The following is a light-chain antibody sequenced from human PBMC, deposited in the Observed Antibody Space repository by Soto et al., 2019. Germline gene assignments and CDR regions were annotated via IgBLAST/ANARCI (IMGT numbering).Light chain of an antibody. CDR3: QQYNSYWT. CDR1: QSVSSK. CDR2: GES. V-gene: IGKV3-15*01. Sequence: EIVMTQSPATQSVSPGERATLSCRASQSVSSKLAWYQQKPGQAPRLLIYGESTRATGIPARFSGSGSGTEFTLTISSLQPDDFATYYCQQYNSYWTFGQGTKVDNK. J-gene: IGKJ1*01.